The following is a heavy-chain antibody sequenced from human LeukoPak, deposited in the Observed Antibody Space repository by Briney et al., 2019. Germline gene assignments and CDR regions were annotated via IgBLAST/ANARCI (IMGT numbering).Heavy chain of an antibody. CDR3: ARDRGVTVPGRRLDF. CDR2: ISTSGTT. Sequence: SETLSLTCTVSGGSINNYYWSWIRQPAGKGLEWIGHISTSGTTNYNPSLKSRVTISVDSSNNQLSLRLSSATAADTAVYFCARDRGVTVPGRRLDFWGQGTLVTVSS. D-gene: IGHD6-19*01. CDR1: GGSINNYY. V-gene: IGHV4-4*07. J-gene: IGHJ4*02.